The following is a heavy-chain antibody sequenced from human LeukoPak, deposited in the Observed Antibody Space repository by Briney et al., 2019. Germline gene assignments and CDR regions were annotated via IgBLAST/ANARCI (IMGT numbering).Heavy chain of an antibody. CDR1: GFTFSSFA. Sequence: GGSLRLSCAASGFTFSSFAMSWVRQAPGKGLEWVSAISGSGGSTYYADAVKGRFTISRDNSKNTLYLQMNSLRAEDTAVYYCAKSFGGATVTTGYWGQGTLVTVSS. CDR3: AKSFGGATVTTGY. V-gene: IGHV3-23*01. CDR2: ISGSGGST. J-gene: IGHJ4*02. D-gene: IGHD4-17*01.